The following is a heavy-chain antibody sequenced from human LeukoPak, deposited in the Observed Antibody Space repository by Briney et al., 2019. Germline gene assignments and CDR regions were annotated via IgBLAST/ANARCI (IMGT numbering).Heavy chain of an antibody. J-gene: IGHJ3*02. CDR1: GFTFSHHG. V-gene: IGHV3-15*01. D-gene: IGHD3-22*01. Sequence: GGSLRLSCAASGFTFSHHGMHWVRQAPGKGLEWVGRIKSKTDGGTTDYAAPVKGRFTISRDDSKNTLYLQMNSLKTEDTAVYYCTTGVYYYDSSGYYYRAFDIWGQGTMVTVSS. CDR2: IKSKTDGGTT. CDR3: TTGVYYYDSSGYYYRAFDI.